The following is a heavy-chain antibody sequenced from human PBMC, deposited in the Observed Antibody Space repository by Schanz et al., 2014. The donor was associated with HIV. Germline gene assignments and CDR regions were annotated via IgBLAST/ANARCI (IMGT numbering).Heavy chain of an antibody. CDR1: GFPFSNFA. V-gene: IGHV3-23*01. D-gene: IGHD6-6*01. CDR3: AKGWRGYSISSLVDY. J-gene: IGHJ4*02. Sequence: EVQLLESGGGLVQPGGSLRLSCVASGFPFSNFAMSWVRQAPGRGLEWVSTVIGSGVRTIYADSVKGRFTISRDNSKNTLYLQMNSLRADDTAVYYCAKGWRGYSISSLVDYWGQGSLVTVSS. CDR2: VIGSGVRT.